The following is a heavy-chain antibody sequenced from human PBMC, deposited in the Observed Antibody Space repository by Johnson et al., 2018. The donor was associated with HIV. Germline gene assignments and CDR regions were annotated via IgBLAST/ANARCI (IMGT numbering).Heavy chain of an antibody. V-gene: IGHV3-11*04. Sequence: QVQLVESGGGVVQPGRSLRLSCAASGFTFSDYYMSWIRQAPGKGLEWVSYISSSGSTIYYADSVKGRFTISRDNAKNSLYLQMNSLRAEDTAVYYCARPGIAGAAAPDDDAFDIWGQGTMVTVSS. CDR1: GFTFSDYY. CDR3: ARPGIAGAAAPDDDAFDI. CDR2: ISSSGSTI. J-gene: IGHJ3*02. D-gene: IGHD6-19*01.